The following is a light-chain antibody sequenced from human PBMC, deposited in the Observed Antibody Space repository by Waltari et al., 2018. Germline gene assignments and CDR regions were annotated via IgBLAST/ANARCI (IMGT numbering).Light chain of an antibody. V-gene: IGLV3-1*01. CDR3: QTWDGSTAV. CDR2: QDT. CDR1: RLGDKV. J-gene: IGLJ3*02. Sequence: SYELTQPPSVSVSPGKTVSIPCPGDRLGDKVASWYQQKPGQSPVRVIYQDTQRPSGIPERFSGSNSGNTATLTISGTQIMDEADYYCQTWDGSTAVFGGGTKVTVL.